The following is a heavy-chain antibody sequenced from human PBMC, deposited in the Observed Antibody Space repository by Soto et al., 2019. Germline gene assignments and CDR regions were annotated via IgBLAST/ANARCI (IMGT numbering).Heavy chain of an antibody. CDR2: IYYSGST. J-gene: IGHJ3*02. V-gene: IGHV4-39*01. CDR3: ARTDPRGNWAFDM. Sequence: QLQLQESGPGLVKPSETLSLTCSVSGGSISSDIYYWAWIRQPPGKGLEWIGTIYYSGSTYYNPSLKSRVTKSVDTSKNQFSLKLSSVTAADTAVYYCARTDPRGNWAFDMWGQGTMVTVSS. CDR1: GGSISSDIYY. D-gene: IGHD3-10*01.